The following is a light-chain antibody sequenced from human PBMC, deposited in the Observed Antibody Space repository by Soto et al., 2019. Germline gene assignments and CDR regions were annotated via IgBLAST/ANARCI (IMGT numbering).Light chain of an antibody. CDR2: VAS. Sequence: DIVLTQSPATLSLSPGERVTLSCRASQSISSFLGWYQQKPGQAPRLLIYVASSRATGIPARFSGSGSGTDFTLTISSLEPEDFAVYYCQQRFNWPRTFGQGTKLEIK. V-gene: IGKV3-11*01. CDR1: QSISSF. J-gene: IGKJ2*01. CDR3: QQRFNWPRT.